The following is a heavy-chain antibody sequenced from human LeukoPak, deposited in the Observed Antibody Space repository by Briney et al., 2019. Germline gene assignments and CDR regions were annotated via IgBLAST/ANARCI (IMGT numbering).Heavy chain of an antibody. V-gene: IGHV3-23*01. D-gene: IGHD2-15*01. J-gene: IGHJ3*02. CDR2: ISGSGGST. CDR3: AKLARYWPYLGAFDI. Sequence: GGSLRLSCAASGFTVSSNYMSWVRQAPGKGLEWVSAISGSGGSTYYADSVKGRFTISRDNSKNTLYLQMNSLRAEDTAVYYCAKLARYWPYLGAFDIWGQGTMVTVSS. CDR1: GFTVSSNY.